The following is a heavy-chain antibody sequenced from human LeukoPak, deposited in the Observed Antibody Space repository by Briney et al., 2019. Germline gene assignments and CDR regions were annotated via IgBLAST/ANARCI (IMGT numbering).Heavy chain of an antibody. Sequence: PSETLSLTCTVSGGSISSYSWSWIRQPAGKGLEWIGHIYTSGSINYNPSLKSRVTMSVDTSKNQFSLKLSSVTAADTAVYYCARDWPYCSSTSCYTEGGAFDIWGQGTMVTVSS. V-gene: IGHV4-4*07. CDR3: ARDWPYCSSTSCYTEGGAFDI. CDR1: GGSISSYS. J-gene: IGHJ3*02. CDR2: IYTSGSI. D-gene: IGHD2-2*02.